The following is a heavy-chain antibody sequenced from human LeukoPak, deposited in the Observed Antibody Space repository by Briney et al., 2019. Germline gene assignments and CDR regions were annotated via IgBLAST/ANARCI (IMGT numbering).Heavy chain of an antibody. D-gene: IGHD7-27*01. V-gene: IGHV1-18*01. CDR3: ARAEKPNWGNYYYCCMDV. Sequence: AASVKVSCKASGYTCSSYGISWVRQAPGQGLEWMGWISAYSGNTHYAQKFQGRVTMTTDTSTTTAYMELRGLRSDDTAVYYCARAEKPNWGNYYYCCMDVWGKGTTVTVSS. CDR1: GYTCSSYG. CDR2: ISAYSGNT. J-gene: IGHJ6*03.